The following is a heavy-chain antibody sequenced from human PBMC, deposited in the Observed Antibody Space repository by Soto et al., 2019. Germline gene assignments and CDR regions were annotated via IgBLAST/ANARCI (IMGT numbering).Heavy chain of an antibody. CDR1: GFTFSDRY. J-gene: IGHJ4*02. CDR2: TKDKANSYTT. CDR3: TIEGAYPGPDFDY. V-gene: IGHV3-72*01. D-gene: IGHD3-16*01. Sequence: GGSLRLSCAASGFTFSDRYMDWVRQAPGKGLEWVGRTKDKANSYTTEYAASVKGRFTISRDDSRNSVYLQMNSLKTDDTAVYYCTIEGAYPGPDFDYWGQGTLVTVSS.